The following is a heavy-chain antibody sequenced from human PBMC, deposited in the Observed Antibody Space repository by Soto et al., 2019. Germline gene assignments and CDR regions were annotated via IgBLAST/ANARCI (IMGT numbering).Heavy chain of an antibody. CDR3: AKDQYYYDSSGYSGFDY. CDR1: GFTFSSYA. D-gene: IGHD3-22*01. J-gene: IGHJ4*02. V-gene: IGHV3-23*01. CDR2: ISGSGGST. Sequence: GGSLRLSCAASGFTFSSYAMSWVRQAPGKGLEWVSAISGSGGSTYYADSVKGRFTISRDNSKNTLYLQMNSLRAEDTAVYYCAKDQYYYDSSGYSGFDYWGQGTLVTVSS.